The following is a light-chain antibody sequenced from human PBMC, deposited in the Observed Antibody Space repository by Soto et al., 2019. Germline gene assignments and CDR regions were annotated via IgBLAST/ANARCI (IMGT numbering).Light chain of an antibody. Sequence: EIVMTQSPATLSVSTGERVTLSCRASQSVGINVAWYQQTPGQAPRLLIYGASTRATGSPDRFSASGSATEFTLTISSLLSEDFAVYYCQQYNGCPRTFGQGTKV. CDR2: GAS. CDR1: QSVGIN. V-gene: IGKV3-15*01. J-gene: IGKJ1*01. CDR3: QQYNGCPRT.